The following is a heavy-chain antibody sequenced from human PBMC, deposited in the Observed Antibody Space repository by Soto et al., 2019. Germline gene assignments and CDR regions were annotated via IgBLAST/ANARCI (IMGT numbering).Heavy chain of an antibody. J-gene: IGHJ4*02. Sequence: EVQLLETGGGLVQPGGSLRLSCAASGFTFGTYAMTWVRQAPGKGLEWVSGVSSSGSSTYYADSVKGRFTISRDNPKNTLYLQMHSLRAEDTAIYYCAKDRSGNWDYFDYWGQGTLVTVSS. CDR2: VSSSGSST. CDR3: AKDRSGNWDYFDY. D-gene: IGHD1-1*01. V-gene: IGHV3-23*01. CDR1: GFTFGTYA.